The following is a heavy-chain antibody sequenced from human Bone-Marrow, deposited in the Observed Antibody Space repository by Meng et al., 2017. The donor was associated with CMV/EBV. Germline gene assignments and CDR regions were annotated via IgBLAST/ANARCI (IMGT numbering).Heavy chain of an antibody. CDR1: GDSIRSRDHY. D-gene: IGHD3-10*01. CDR2: IFYTGNA. Sequence: SETLSLTCTVYGDSIRSRDHYWVWVRQTPGKGLEWIGNIFYTGNAYQNPSLKRRVSMSVDTSKNHFSLRLTSVTAADTGVYYCARDSGGAPYGGMDVWGQGSTVTVSS. V-gene: IGHV4-39*02. J-gene: IGHJ6*02. CDR3: ARDSGGAPYGGMDV.